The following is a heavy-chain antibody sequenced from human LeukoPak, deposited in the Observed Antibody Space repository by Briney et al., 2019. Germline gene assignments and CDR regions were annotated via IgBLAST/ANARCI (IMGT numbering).Heavy chain of an antibody. Sequence: SETLSLTCTVSGGSISSYYWSWIRQPPGKGLEWIGYIHYSGSTNLTPSLKSRVTISVDTSKNQFSLKFNSVTAADTAVYYCARYHDSSGYLDFWGQGTLVTVSS. D-gene: IGHD3-22*01. J-gene: IGHJ4*02. V-gene: IGHV4-59*01. CDR2: IHYSGST. CDR3: ARYHDSSGYLDF. CDR1: GGSISSYY.